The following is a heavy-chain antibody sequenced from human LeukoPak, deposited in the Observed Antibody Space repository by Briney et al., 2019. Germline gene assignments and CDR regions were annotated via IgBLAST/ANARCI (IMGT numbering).Heavy chain of an antibody. CDR3: ATSLVGARDY. CDR1: GGTFSSYA. CDR2: IIPIFGTA. J-gene: IGHJ4*02. D-gene: IGHD1-26*01. Sequence: SVKVSCKASGGTFSSYAISWVRQAPGQGLEWMGGIIPIFGTANYAQKFQGRVTMTEDTSTDTAYMELSSLRSEDTAVYYCATSLVGARDYWGQGALVTVSS. V-gene: IGHV1-69*06.